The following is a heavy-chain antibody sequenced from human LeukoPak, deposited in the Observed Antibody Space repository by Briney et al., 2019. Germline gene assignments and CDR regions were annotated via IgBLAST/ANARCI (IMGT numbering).Heavy chain of an antibody. CDR3: ARVASHSRAFDI. CDR1: GYTFTSYY. J-gene: IGHJ3*02. V-gene: IGHV1-46*01. CDR2: INPSGGST. Sequence: GASVKVSCTASGYTFTSYYMHWVRQAPGQGLEWMGIINPSGGSTSYAQKFQGRVTMTRDTSTNTVYMELSSLRSEDTAVYYCARVASHSRAFDIWGQGTMVTVSS. D-gene: IGHD2-2*01.